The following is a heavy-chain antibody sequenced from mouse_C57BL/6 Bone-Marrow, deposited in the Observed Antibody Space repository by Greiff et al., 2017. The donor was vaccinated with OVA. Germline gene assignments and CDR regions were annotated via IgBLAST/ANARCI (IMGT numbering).Heavy chain of an antibody. CDR2: IDPENGDT. J-gene: IGHJ2*01. V-gene: IGHV14-4*01. Sequence: VQLQQSGAELVRPGASVKVSCTASGFNIKDDYMHWVKQRPEQGLEWIGWIDPENGDTEYASKFQGKATITADTSSNTAYLQLSSLTSEDTAVYYCTTSSYYGSNYWGQGTTLTVSS. CDR1: GFNIKDDY. D-gene: IGHD1-1*01. CDR3: TTSSYYGSNY.